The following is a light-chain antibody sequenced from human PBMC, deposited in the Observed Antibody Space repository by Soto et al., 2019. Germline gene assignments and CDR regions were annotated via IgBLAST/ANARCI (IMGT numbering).Light chain of an antibody. Sequence: DIGLTQSPGTLSVSPGERATLSCRTSQSITGSYLAWYQQKPGQAPRLLMYGAYSRATGIPDRFSGSRSGTDFTLTISRLEPEDFAVYYCQQFVSPLTFGGGTKVDIK. CDR3: QQFVSPLT. V-gene: IGKV3-20*01. CDR1: QSITGSY. J-gene: IGKJ4*01. CDR2: GAY.